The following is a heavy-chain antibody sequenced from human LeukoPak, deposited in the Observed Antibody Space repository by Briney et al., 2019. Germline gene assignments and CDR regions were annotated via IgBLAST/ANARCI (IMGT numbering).Heavy chain of an antibody. D-gene: IGHD1-26*01. V-gene: IGHV4-59*08. CDR1: GGSISSYY. Sequence: SETLSLTCTVSGGSISSYYWSWIRQPPGKGLEWIGYIYYSGSTNYNPSLKSRLTISVDTSKNQFSLKLSSVTAADTAVYYCARGARGSYSYWGQGTLVTVSS. J-gene: IGHJ4*02. CDR3: ARGARGSYSY. CDR2: IYYSGST.